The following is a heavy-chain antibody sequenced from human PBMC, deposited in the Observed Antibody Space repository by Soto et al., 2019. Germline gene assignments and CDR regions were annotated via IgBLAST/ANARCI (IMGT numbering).Heavy chain of an antibody. V-gene: IGHV2-5*02. Sequence: QITLKESGPTLVKPTQTLTLTCTFSGFSFSTTGVGVGWIRRPPGKALEWLALIYWDDDKRYSPSLKSRLTITXXTXKXXVVLTMTNMDPVDTATYYCAHRQAQGIGLAGTFDSWGQGTLVTVSS. CDR3: AHRQAQGIGLAGTFDS. J-gene: IGHJ4*02. CDR1: GFSFSTTGVG. CDR2: IYWDDDK. D-gene: IGHD6-19*01.